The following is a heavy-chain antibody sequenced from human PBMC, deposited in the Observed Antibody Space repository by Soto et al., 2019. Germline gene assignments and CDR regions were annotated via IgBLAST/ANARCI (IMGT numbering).Heavy chain of an antibody. CDR2: IYYSGST. J-gene: IGHJ4*02. CDR1: GGSISSSSYY. CDR3: ARLVKQWLVFDY. Sequence: QLQLQESGPGLVKPSETLSLTCTVSGGSISSSSYYWGWIRQPPGKGLEWIGSIYYSGSTYYNPSLKSRVTISVDTSKNQFSLKLSSVTAADTAVYYCARLVKQWLVFDYWGQGTLVTVSS. V-gene: IGHV4-39*01. D-gene: IGHD6-19*01.